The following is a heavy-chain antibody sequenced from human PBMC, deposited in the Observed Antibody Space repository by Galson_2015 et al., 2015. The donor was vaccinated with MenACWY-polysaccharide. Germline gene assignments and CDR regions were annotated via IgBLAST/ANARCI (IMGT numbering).Heavy chain of an antibody. Sequence: SENPFLTRGVSGGSIRKGYLWGLVRQPPREGLEGVGGIFYNGTANYNPSLKSRVTMSVDESNNQFSLMLSSVTAADTALYFCATSTRSGPSLEAFDIWGQGTMVTVSS. J-gene: IGHJ3*02. CDR1: GGSIRKGYL. D-gene: IGHD2-15*01. CDR3: ATSTRSGPSLEAFDI. CDR2: IFYNGTA. V-gene: IGHV4-4*02.